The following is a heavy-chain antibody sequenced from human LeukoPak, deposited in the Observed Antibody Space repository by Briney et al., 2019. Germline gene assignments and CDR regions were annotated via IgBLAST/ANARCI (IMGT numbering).Heavy chain of an antibody. V-gene: IGHV3-7*05. J-gene: IGHJ4*02. CDR2: IKQDGSEE. CDR3: ARDLYRVCKGDYFDY. D-gene: IGHD5/OR15-5a*01. Sequence: PGGSLRLSCAVSGLTFNKASMSWVRQAPGKGLEWVANIKQDGSEEYYVDSVKGRFTISRGNAKNSLYLQMNSLRVEDTAVYYCARDLYRVCKGDYFDYWGQGTLVTVSS. CDR1: GLTFNKAS.